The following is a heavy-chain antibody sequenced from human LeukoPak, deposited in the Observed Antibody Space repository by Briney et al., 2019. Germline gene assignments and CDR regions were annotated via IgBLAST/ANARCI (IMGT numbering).Heavy chain of an antibody. CDR1: GFTVSNNY. V-gene: IGHV3-53*01. D-gene: IGHD6-19*01. CDR2: IYSGGST. CDR3: ARAPTFTYSSGWYTYGTHDAFDI. J-gene: IGHJ3*02. Sequence: PGGSLRLSCAASGFTVSNNYMSWVRQAPGKGLEWVSVIYSGGSTYYADSVKGRFTISRDNSKNTLYLQMNSLRAEDTAVYYCARAPTFTYSSGWYTYGTHDAFDIWGQGTMVTVSS.